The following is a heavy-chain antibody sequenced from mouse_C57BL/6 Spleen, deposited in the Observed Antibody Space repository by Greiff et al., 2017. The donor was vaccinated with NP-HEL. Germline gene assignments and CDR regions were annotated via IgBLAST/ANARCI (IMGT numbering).Heavy chain of an antibody. V-gene: IGHV1-61*01. J-gene: IGHJ4*01. CDR2: IYPSDSET. D-gene: IGHD4-1*01. Sequence: VQLQQPGAELVRPGSSVKLSCKASGYTFTSYWMDWVKQRPGQGLEWIGNIYPSDSETHYNQKFKDKATLTVDKSSSTAYMQLSSLTSEDSAVYYCARSGPNWGFYYAMDYWGQGTSVTVSS. CDR3: ARSGPNWGFYYAMDY. CDR1: GYTFTSYW.